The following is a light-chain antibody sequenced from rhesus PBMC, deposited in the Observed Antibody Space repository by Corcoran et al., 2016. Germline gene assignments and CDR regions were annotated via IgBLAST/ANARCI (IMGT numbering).Light chain of an antibody. V-gene: IGKV3-24*04. CDR1: QSVGSY. Sequence: ETVVTQSPATLSLSPGERATLSCRASQSVGSYLAWYEQKPGQAPSLLIDGASSRATGIPDRFSGSGSGTDFTLTISSLEPEDVGVYYCQQSSNLYSFGQGTKVEIK. CDR3: QQSSNLYS. J-gene: IGKJ2*01. CDR2: GAS.